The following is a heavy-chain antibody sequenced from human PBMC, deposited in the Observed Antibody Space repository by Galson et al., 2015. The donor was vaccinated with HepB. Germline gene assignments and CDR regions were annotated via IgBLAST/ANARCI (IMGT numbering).Heavy chain of an antibody. Sequence: SLRLSCAASGFTFSDYYMSWIRQAPGKGLEWVSYISSSSSYTNYADSVKGRFTISRDNAKNSLYLQMNSLRAEDTAVYYCARESGSGWPYYYYGMDVWGQGTTVTVSS. CDR3: ARESGSGWPYYYYGMDV. V-gene: IGHV3-11*05. CDR2: ISSSSSYT. D-gene: IGHD6-19*01. CDR1: GFTFSDYY. J-gene: IGHJ6*02.